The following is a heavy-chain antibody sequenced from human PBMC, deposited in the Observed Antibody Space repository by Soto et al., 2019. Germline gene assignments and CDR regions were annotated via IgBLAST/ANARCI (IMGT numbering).Heavy chain of an antibody. Sequence: QVQLMESGGGVVQPGRSLRLSSAASGFTFSSYGMHWVRQALGKGLEWVAVIWYDGSNKYYADSVKGRFTISRDNSKDTLYLQMISLRAEDTAVYYWARRGQRLEPFYYWGQGTLVTVSS. V-gene: IGHV3-33*01. CDR2: IWYDGSNK. CDR3: ARRGQRLEPFYY. CDR1: GFTFSSYG. J-gene: IGHJ4*02. D-gene: IGHD6-25*01.